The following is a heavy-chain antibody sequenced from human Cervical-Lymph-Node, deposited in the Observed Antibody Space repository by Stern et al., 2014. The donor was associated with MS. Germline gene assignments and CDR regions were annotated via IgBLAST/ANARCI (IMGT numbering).Heavy chain of an antibody. Sequence: VQLVESGAEVKKPGASVKVSCKASGYTFTSYYMHWVRQAPGQGLEWMGIINPSGGSTSYAQKFQGRVTMTRDTSTSTVYMGLGRLRTEDPAVYYCAVCYGDQYYFCYWGQGTLVTVSS. D-gene: IGHD4-17*01. CDR2: INPSGGST. CDR1: GYTFTSYY. V-gene: IGHV1-46*01. CDR3: AVCYGDQYYFCY. J-gene: IGHJ4*02.